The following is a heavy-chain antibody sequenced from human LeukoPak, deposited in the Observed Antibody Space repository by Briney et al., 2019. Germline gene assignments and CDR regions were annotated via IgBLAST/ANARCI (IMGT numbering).Heavy chain of an antibody. CDR3: ARDFPTYRDILTGPPMDV. CDR2: ISSSSSYI. J-gene: IGHJ6*03. D-gene: IGHD3-9*01. CDR1: GFTFSSYS. V-gene: IGHV3-21*01. Sequence: GGSLRLSCAASGFTFSSYSMNWVRQAPGKGLEWVTSISSSSSYIYYADSVKGRFTISRDNAKNSLYLQMNSLRAEDTAVYYCARDFPTYRDILTGPPMDVWGKGTTVTVSS.